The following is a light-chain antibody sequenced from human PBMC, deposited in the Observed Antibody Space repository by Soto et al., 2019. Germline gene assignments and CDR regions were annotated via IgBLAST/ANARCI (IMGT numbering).Light chain of an antibody. Sequence: DIRMTQSPSTLSASVGDRVTITCRASQSISYWLAWYQQKPGKAPKLLIYDASSLESGVPSRFSGSGSGTEFTLTINNLQPDDFATYYCQQYNSYRTFGQGTKVDI. CDR3: QQYNSYRT. CDR1: QSISYW. J-gene: IGKJ1*01. V-gene: IGKV1-5*01. CDR2: DAS.